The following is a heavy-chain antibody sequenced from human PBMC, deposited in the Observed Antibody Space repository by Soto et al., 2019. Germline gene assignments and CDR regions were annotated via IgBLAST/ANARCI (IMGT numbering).Heavy chain of an antibody. CDR3: ARDRDYQEWELLHFDY. Sequence: LRLSCAASGFTFSNYWMIWVRQAPGKGLEWVANIKQEGTVYYAHSVKGRLTISTDNAKNSPYLKMNSLRAEDTAVYYCARDRDYQEWELLHFDYWGQGTLVTVSS. CDR1: GFTFSNYW. CDR2: IKQEGTV. V-gene: IGHV3-7*01. J-gene: IGHJ4*02. D-gene: IGHD1-26*01.